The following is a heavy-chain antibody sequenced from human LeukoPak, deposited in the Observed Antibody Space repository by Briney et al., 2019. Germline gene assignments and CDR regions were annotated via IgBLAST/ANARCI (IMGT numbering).Heavy chain of an antibody. CDR2: IYLYGTT. J-gene: IGHJ6*02. CDR3: ARQKWEQQGRDYYFNGLDV. V-gene: IGHV4-4*02. CDR1: IGSISSSKW. D-gene: IGHD1/OR15-1a*01. Sequence: SETLSLTCSVSIGSISSSKWWSWVRQSPVKGLEWIGEIYLYGTTNYNPSFTSRVTMTVDRSRNQFSLKLTSVTAADTAVYYCARQKWEQQGRDYYFNGLDVWGPGTTVIVSS.